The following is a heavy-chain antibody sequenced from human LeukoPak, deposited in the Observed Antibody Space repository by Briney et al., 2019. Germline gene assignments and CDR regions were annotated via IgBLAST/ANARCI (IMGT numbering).Heavy chain of an antibody. CDR1: GFGFSSYS. CDR2: ISSSSSYI. CDR3: ARDGDSDNIDF. Sequence: GGSLRLSCAASGFGFSSYSMNWVRQAPGKGLEWVSFISSSSSYIYYADPVKGRFTISRDNAKNSLFLQMNSLRAEDTAVYYCARDGDSDNIDFWGQGTLVTVSS. V-gene: IGHV3-21*01. D-gene: IGHD4-17*01. J-gene: IGHJ4*02.